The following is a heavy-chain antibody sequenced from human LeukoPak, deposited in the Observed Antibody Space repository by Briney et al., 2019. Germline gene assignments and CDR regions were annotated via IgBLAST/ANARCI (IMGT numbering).Heavy chain of an antibody. J-gene: IGHJ4*02. V-gene: IGHV4-59*08. CDR1: GGSISNYY. CDR2: IYYSGST. D-gene: IGHD6-19*01. CDR3: ATTENSSGWFAY. Sequence: SETLSLTCTVSGGSISNYYWSWIRQPPGKGLEWIGYIYYSGSTNYNPSLKSRITISVETSKNQFSLKLSSVTAADTAVYYCATTENSSGWFAYWGQGTLVTVSS.